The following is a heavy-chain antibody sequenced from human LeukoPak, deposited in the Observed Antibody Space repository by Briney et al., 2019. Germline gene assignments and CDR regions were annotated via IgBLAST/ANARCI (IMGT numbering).Heavy chain of an antibody. V-gene: IGHV4-34*01. D-gene: IGHD3-10*01. CDR3: ARVSGWVY. CDR1: GGSFSGYY. J-gene: IGHJ4*02. CDR2: INHSGST. Sequence: SETLSLTCAVYGGSFSGYYWSWIRQPPGKGLEWIGEINHSGSTNYNPSLKSRVTISVDTSKNQFSLKLSSVTAADTAVYYCARVSGWVYWGQGTLVTVSS.